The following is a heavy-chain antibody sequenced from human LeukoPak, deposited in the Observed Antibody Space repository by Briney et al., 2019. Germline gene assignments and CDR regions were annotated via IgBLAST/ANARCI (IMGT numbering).Heavy chain of an antibody. D-gene: IGHD2-2*01. J-gene: IGHJ6*03. CDR3: ARVESLTSGMPAAPYYYYYMDV. Sequence: ASVKVSCKASGYTFTSYGIRWVRQAPGQGRDWMGLISSYNGNTNDAQKLQGRVTMTTDTSTSTAYMELRSLRSDDTAVYYCARVESLTSGMPAAPYYYYYMDVWGKGTTVTVSS. V-gene: IGHV1-18*01. CDR2: ISSYNGNT. CDR1: GYTFTSYG.